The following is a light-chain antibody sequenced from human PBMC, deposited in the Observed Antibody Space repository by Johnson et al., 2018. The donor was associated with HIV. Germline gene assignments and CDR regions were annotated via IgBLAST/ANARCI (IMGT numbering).Light chain of an antibody. CDR2: EKN. J-gene: IGLJ1*01. CDR1: SSNIGNNY. CDR3: GTWDSSLSAYV. Sequence: QSVLTQPPSVSAAPGQKVTISCSGSSSNIGNNYVSWYQQLPGTAPKLLIYEKNKRPSGIPDRFSASKSGTSATLGITGLQTWDEADYYCGTWDSSLSAYVYGTGTKVTVL. V-gene: IGLV1-51*02.